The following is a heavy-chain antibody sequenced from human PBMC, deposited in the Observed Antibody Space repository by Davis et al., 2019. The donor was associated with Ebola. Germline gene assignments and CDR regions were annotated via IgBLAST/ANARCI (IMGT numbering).Heavy chain of an antibody. J-gene: IGHJ6*02. V-gene: IGHV3-21*01. D-gene: IGHD3-3*01. CDR2: ISSSSSYI. CDR3: AREAQTTYYDFWSGYPYGMDV. Sequence: LSLTCATSGFTLLHAWMAWVRQAPRKGLEWVSSISSSSSYIYYADSVKGRFTISRDNAKNSLYLQMNSLRAEDTAVYYCAREAQTTYYDFWSGYPYGMDVWGQGTTVTVSS. CDR1: GFTLLHAW.